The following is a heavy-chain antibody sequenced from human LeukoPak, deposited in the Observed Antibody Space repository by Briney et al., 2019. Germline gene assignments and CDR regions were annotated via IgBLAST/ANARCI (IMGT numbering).Heavy chain of an antibody. CDR3: ARVRSTLVYDAFDI. J-gene: IGHJ3*02. CDR1: GFTFDDYG. CDR2: INWNGGST. V-gene: IGHV3-20*01. D-gene: IGHD3-16*01. Sequence: RPGGSLRLSCAASGFTFDDYGMSWVRQAPGKGLEWVSGINWNGGSTGYADSVKGRFTISRDNAKNSLYLQMNSLRAEDTALYHCARVRSTLVYDAFDIWGQGTMVTVSS.